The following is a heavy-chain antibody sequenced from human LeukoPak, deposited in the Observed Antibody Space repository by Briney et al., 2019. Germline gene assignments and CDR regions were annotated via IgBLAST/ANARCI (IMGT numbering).Heavy chain of an antibody. V-gene: IGHV3-74*03. D-gene: IGHD3-10*01. CDR2: IKMDERSA. CDR1: GFTITNNW. CDR3: ATVFKGSSLQDY. J-gene: IGHJ4*02. Sequence: PGGSLRLSCTVSGFTITNNWMYWVRQAPGRGLVWVSRIKMDERSAVYADSVKGRFIISRDNAKNTVYLQMNSLRADGTAVYYCATVFKGSSLQDYWGQGTLVTVSS.